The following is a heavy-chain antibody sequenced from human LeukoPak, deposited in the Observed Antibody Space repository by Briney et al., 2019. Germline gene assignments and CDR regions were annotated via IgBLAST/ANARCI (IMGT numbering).Heavy chain of an antibody. J-gene: IGHJ6*02. CDR2: INTNTGNP. CDR3: ARVYCSSTSCYNYYYYGMDV. D-gene: IGHD2-2*02. Sequence: ASVKVSCKASGYTFTSYAMNWVRQAPGQGLEWVGWINTNTGNPTYARSLTGRVVFSLDTSFSTACLWICSLKAEDTAVYYCARVYCSSTSCYNYYYYGMDVWGQGTTVTVSS. CDR1: GYTFTSYA. V-gene: IGHV7-4-1*01.